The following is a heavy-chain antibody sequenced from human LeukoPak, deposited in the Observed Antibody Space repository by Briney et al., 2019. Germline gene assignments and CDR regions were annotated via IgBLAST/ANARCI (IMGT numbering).Heavy chain of an antibody. J-gene: IGHJ5*02. CDR3: ARGPGGDYYGSGSYSWFDP. D-gene: IGHD3-10*01. CDR2: ISGSGGST. V-gene: IGHV3-23*01. Sequence: GGSLRLSCAASGFTFSSYPISWVRQAPGKGLEWVSAISGSGGSTYYADSVKGRFTISRDNSKNSLYLQMNSLRAEDTAVCYCARGPGGDYYGSGSYSWFDPWGQGTLVTVSS. CDR1: GFTFSSYP.